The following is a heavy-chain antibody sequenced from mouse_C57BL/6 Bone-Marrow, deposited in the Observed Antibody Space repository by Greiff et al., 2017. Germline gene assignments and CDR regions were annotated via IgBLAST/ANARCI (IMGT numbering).Heavy chain of an antibody. D-gene: IGHD4-1*01. Sequence: VQLQQPGAELVKPGASVKMSCKASGYTFTSYWITWVKQRPGQGLEWIGDIYPTSGRTNYNEKFKRKAILTVDPSSNTAYMQLSSLTSEDSAVFYCARSGPLGRSFDYWGQGTTLTVSS. CDR2: IYPTSGRT. CDR3: ARSGPLGRSFDY. J-gene: IGHJ2*01. V-gene: IGHV1-55*01. CDR1: GYTFTSYW.